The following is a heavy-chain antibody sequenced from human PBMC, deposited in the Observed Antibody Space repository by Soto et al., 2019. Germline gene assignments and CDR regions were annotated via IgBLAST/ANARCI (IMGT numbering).Heavy chain of an antibody. CDR1: GFTVSSNY. Sequence: SGGSLRLSCAASGFTVSSNYMSWVRQAPGKGLEWVSVIYSGGSTYYADSVKGRFTISRDNSKNTLYLQMNSLRAEDTAVYYCARVPIWFGELSDYYYYYMDVWGKGTTVTVSS. J-gene: IGHJ6*03. V-gene: IGHV3-66*01. CDR3: ARVPIWFGELSDYYYYYMDV. CDR2: IYSGGST. D-gene: IGHD3-10*01.